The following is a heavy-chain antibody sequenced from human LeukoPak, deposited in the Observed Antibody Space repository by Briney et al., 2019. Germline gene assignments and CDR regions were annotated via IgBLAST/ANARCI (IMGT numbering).Heavy chain of an antibody. CDR3: ARRVTYYYDSSARFDP. J-gene: IGHJ5*02. V-gene: IGHV3-23*01. CDR2: ISGSGGST. D-gene: IGHD3-22*01. CDR1: GFTFSSYA. Sequence: GGSLGLSCAASGFTFSSYAMSWVRQAPGKGLEWVSAISGSGGSTYYADSVKGRFTISRDNSKNTLYLQMNSLRAEDTAVYYCARRVTYYYDSSARFDPWGQGTLVTVSS.